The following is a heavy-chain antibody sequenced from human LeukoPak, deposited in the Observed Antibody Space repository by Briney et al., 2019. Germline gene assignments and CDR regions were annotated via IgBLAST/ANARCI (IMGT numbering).Heavy chain of an antibody. D-gene: IGHD5-24*01. CDR1: GYTLTELS. CDR3: ATDEMATIQKRRDPKENYYYYYGMDV. Sequence: GASVKVSCKVSGYTLTELSMHWVRQAPGKGLEWMGGFDPEDGETIYAQKFQGRVTMTEDTSTDTAYMELSSLRSEDTAVYYCATDEMATIQKRRDPKENYYYYYGMDVWGQGTTVTVSS. CDR2: FDPEDGET. V-gene: IGHV1-24*01. J-gene: IGHJ6*02.